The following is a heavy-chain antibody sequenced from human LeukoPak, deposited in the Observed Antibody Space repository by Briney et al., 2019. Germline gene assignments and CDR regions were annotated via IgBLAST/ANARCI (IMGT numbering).Heavy chain of an antibody. CDR1: GGSISSHY. V-gene: IGHV4-59*11. CDR3: AREATGLFDP. Sequence: SETLSLTCTVSGGSISSHYWSWIWQPPGKGLEWIGYIYYSGSTNYNPSLKSRVTISVDTSKNQFSLKLSSVTAADTAVYYCAREATGLFDPWGQGTLVTVSS. D-gene: IGHD1-14*01. CDR2: IYYSGST. J-gene: IGHJ5*02.